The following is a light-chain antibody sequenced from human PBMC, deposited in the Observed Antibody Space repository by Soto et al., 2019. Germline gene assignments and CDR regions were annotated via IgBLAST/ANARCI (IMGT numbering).Light chain of an antibody. Sequence: EIVMTQSASTLPGSPGERATLSWRASQSVSSNLAWYQQKPAQAPRFLIYGASTRATGIPARFSGSGSATEFTPTISSLQSEDFAVYYCQQYNNWPPITFGQGTRLEIK. CDR2: GAS. CDR1: QSVSSN. CDR3: QQYNNWPPIT. V-gene: IGKV3-15*01. J-gene: IGKJ5*01.